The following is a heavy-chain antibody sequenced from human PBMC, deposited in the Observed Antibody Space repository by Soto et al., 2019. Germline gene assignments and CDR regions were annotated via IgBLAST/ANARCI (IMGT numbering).Heavy chain of an antibody. CDR1: GFIFSRYN. Sequence: EVQLVESGGGLVKPGGSLRLSCAVSGFIFSRYNMNWVRQAPGKGLEWVSSIGTSGSYIYDTDSVKGRFTISRDNTKDSLYLQMNSLRAEDTAIYYCARGSAFIGLDYWGQGTPVTVSS. CDR2: IGTSGSYI. V-gene: IGHV3-21*01. J-gene: IGHJ4*02. D-gene: IGHD1-26*01. CDR3: ARGSAFIGLDY.